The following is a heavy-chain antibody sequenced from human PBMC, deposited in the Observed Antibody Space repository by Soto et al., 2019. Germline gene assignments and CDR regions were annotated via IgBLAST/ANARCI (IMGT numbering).Heavy chain of an antibody. D-gene: IGHD3-22*01. J-gene: IGHJ6*02. V-gene: IGHV3-23*01. Sequence: EVRRLESGGGLVQPGGSLRLSCVASGFTFSDYAMSWVRHVPGKGLEWVSAITDSGVSTYYADSVKGRFTISRDNSKNTLFLQMNSLRVEDTAIYFCAKISSAHYYYYVMGVWGQGTTVTVSS. CDR2: ITDSGVST. CDR1: GFTFSDYA. CDR3: AKISSAHYYYYVMGV.